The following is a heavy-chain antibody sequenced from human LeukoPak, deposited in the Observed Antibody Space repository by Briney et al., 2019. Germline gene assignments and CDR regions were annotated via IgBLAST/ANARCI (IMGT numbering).Heavy chain of an antibody. D-gene: IGHD2-2*01. CDR2: IWYDGSNK. V-gene: IGHV3-33*01. Sequence: GGSLRLSCAASGFTFSSYGMHWVRQAPGKGLEWVAVIWYDGSNKYYADSVKGRFTISRDNSKNTLYLQMNSLRAEDTAVYCCARGYCSSTSCYNYFDYWGQGTLVTVSS. CDR1: GFTFSSYG. J-gene: IGHJ4*02. CDR3: ARGYCSSTSCYNYFDY.